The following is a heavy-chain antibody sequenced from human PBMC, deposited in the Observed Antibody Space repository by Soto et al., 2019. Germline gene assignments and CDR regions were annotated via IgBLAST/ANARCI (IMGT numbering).Heavy chain of an antibody. CDR3: ARDGGAGGFDY. J-gene: IGHJ4*02. D-gene: IGHD1-26*01. CDR1: GFTFSSYA. Sequence: EVQLLESGGGLVQPGGSLRLSCAASGFTFSSYAMSWVRQAPGKGLEWVSAISSSSSYIYYADSVKGRFTISRDNAKNSLYLQMNSLRAEDTAVYYCARDGGAGGFDYWGQGTLVTVSS. CDR2: ISSSSSYI. V-gene: IGHV3-21*01.